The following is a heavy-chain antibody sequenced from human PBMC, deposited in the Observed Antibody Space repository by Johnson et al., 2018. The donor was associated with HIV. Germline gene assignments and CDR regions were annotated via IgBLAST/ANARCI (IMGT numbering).Heavy chain of an antibody. CDR1: GFTFSSAW. J-gene: IGHJ3*02. CDR2: IKSKTDGGTT. CDR3: STDEAVDDVWVIYRYAFDI. Sequence: VQLVESGGGLVKPGGSLRLSCAASGFTFSSAWMSWVRQAPGKGLAWVGRIKSKTDGGTTDYAAPVTGRFTISRDDSKNALFLQMNSLKTEDTAVYFCSTDEAVDDVWVIYRYAFDIGGQGTKVTVSS. D-gene: IGHD3-16*02. V-gene: IGHV3-15*01.